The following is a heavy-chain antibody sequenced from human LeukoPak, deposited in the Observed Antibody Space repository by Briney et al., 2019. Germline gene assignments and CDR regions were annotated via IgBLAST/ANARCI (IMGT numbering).Heavy chain of an antibody. CDR3: AKDVEVGGFDY. CDR2: ISSSSSTI. J-gene: IGHJ4*02. D-gene: IGHD1-26*01. Sequence: GGSLRLSCAASGFTFSSYSMNWVRQAPGKGLEWVSYISSSSSTIYYADSVKGRFTISRDNAKNSLYLQMNSLRAEDTAVYYCAKDVEVGGFDYWGQGTLVTVSS. CDR1: GFTFSSYS. V-gene: IGHV3-48*04.